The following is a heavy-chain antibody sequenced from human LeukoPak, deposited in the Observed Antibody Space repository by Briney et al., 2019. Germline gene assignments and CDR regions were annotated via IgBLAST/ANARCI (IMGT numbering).Heavy chain of an antibody. V-gene: IGHV1-8*01. Sequence: ASGKLCCKAAGSTFTSYDINWVRQATGQGLEWMGWMNTNSGNTVYEQKFQGRVTMTRTTSTSTAYMELSSLRSEDTAVYYCARGTGYCSSTSCYPSGLYYGMDVWGQGTTVTAS. CDR1: GSTFTSYD. CDR2: MNTNSGNT. CDR3: ARGTGYCSSTSCYPSGLYYGMDV. J-gene: IGHJ6*02. D-gene: IGHD2-2*01.